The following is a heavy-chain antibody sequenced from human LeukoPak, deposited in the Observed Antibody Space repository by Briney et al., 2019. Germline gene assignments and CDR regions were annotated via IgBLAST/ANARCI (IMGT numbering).Heavy chain of an antibody. J-gene: IGHJ4*02. V-gene: IGHV1-24*01. CDR3: ATAASSGWPGNFDY. D-gene: IGHD6-19*01. Sequence: ASVKVSCKVSGYTLTELSMHWVRQAPGKGLEWMGGFDPEDGETIYAQKFQGRVTMTEDTSTDTAYMELSSLRSEDTALYYCATAASSGWPGNFDYWGQGTLVTVSS. CDR2: FDPEDGET. CDR1: GYTLTELS.